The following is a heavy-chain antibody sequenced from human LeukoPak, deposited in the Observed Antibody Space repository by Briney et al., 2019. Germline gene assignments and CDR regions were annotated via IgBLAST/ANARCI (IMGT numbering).Heavy chain of an antibody. CDR2: IYDGGST. CDR3: AAELYSGIFGRCCSFAY. Sequence: SETLSLTCTVSGGSVNSYYLSWIRQPAGKTLEWIGRIYDGGSTNYNPSLKSRVTMSVDTSKNQISLKLKSVTAADTAVYYCAAELYSGIFGRCCSFAYWGQGTLVTVSS. D-gene: IGHD1-26*01. J-gene: IGHJ4*02. CDR1: GGSVNSYY. V-gene: IGHV4-4*07.